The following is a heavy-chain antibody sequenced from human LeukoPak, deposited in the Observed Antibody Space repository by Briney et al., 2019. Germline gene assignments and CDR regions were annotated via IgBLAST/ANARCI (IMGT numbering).Heavy chain of an antibody. J-gene: IGHJ4*02. D-gene: IGHD1-26*01. CDR1: GGTFSSYA. V-gene: IGHV1-69*04. CDR3: ARSLGIVGATPFDY. Sequence: GASVKVSCKASGGTFSSYAISWVRQAPGQGLEWMGGIIPILGIANYAQKFQGRVTITADKSTSTAYMELSSLRSEDTAVYYCARSLGIVGATPFDYWGQGTLVTVSS. CDR2: IIPILGIA.